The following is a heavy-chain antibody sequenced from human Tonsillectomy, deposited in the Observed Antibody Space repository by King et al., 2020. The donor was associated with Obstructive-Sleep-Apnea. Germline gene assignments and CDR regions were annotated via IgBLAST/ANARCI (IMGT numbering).Heavy chain of an antibody. J-gene: IGHJ4*02. CDR3: ARDMGAAATPLDY. D-gene: IGHD6-13*01. CDR1: GFTFSDYY. CDR2: ISNSGSTI. V-gene: IGHV3-11*01. Sequence: VQLVESGGNLVKPGGSLRLSCAASGFTFSDYYMSWLRQAPGKGPEWVSYISNSGSTIYYADSVKGRFTISRDNAKNSLYLQMNSLRAEDTAVYYCARDMGAAATPLDYWGQGTLVTVSS.